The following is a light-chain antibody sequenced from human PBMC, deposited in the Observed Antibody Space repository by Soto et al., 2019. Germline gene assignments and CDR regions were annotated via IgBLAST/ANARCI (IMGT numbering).Light chain of an antibody. J-gene: IGLJ1*01. CDR2: DNS. V-gene: IGLV1-51*01. Sequence: QSVLTQPPSVSAAPGEMVTISCSGGTSNIGNNYVSWYQQFPGTAPKRIMYDNSKRASGIPDRFSGSKSGTSATLVITGPQTGDEADYYCGTWDSRLSAVVGTGTKVTVL. CDR1: TSNIGNNY. CDR3: GTWDSRLSAV.